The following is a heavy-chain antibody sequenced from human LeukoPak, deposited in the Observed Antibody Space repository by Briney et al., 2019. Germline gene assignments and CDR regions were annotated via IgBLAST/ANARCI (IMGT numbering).Heavy chain of an antibody. V-gene: IGHV3-74*01. Sequence: GGSLRLSCEASEFIFSNYWMHWVRQVPGKGLVWVARIDRDGSITNYADSVKGRFTISRDNARDTLYLQMNSLRAEDTAVYYCARGTQQLVPKSDAFDIWGQGTMVTVSS. D-gene: IGHD6-13*01. CDR1: EFIFSNYW. CDR3: ARGTQQLVPKSDAFDI. J-gene: IGHJ3*02. CDR2: IDRDGSIT.